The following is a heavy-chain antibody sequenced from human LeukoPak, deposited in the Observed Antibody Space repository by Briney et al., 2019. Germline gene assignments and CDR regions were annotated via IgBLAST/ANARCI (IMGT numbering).Heavy chain of an antibody. D-gene: IGHD3-3*01. CDR1: GFTVSSNY. CDR3: ARDQDFWSGYLTY. J-gene: IGHJ4*02. V-gene: IGHV3-53*01. CDR2: IYSGGST. Sequence: GGSLRLSCAASGFTVSSNYMSWVRQAPGKGLEWVSVIYSGGSTYYADSVKGRFTISRDNSKNTLYLQMISLRAEDTAVYYCARDQDFWSGYLTYWGQGTLVTVSS.